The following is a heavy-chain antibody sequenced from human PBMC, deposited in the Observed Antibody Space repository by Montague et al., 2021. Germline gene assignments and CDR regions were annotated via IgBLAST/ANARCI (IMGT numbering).Heavy chain of an antibody. V-gene: IGHV4-59*03. D-gene: IGHD2-8*01. CDR2: LYDSGDA. CDR3: ARRGRPMGTYHFYY. CDR1: SGSISRFS. Sequence: SETLSLTCIVSSGSISRFSWAWSRQAPGRALEWIGHLYDSGDAYYNPSLHSRLTFSLDTSRNQFFLRLTSVTAADTAVYYYARRGRPMGTYHFYYWGQGTLVTVSS. J-gene: IGHJ4*02.